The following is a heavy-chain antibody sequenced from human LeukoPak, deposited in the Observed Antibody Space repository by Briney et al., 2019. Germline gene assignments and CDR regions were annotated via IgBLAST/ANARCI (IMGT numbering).Heavy chain of an antibody. CDR1: GFTFSDHY. Sequence: GGSLRLSCAASGFTFSDHYMDWVRQAPGKGLEWVGRSRNKANRYTTEYAACVKGRFSISRDDSKNSLYLQMNSLKTEDSAVYYCMCLSPFIPFYVDYWGQRTLVTVSS. J-gene: IGHJ4*02. D-gene: IGHD5/OR15-5a*01. CDR3: MCLSPFIPFYVDY. CDR2: SRNKANRYTT. V-gene: IGHV3-72*01.